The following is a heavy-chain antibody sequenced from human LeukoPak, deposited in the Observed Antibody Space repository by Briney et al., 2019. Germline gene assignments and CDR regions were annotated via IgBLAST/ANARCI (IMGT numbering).Heavy chain of an antibody. J-gene: IGHJ5*02. Sequence: GGSLRLSCAASGFTFSSYGMHWVRQAPGKGLEWVVVIAYDGSDKYYADSVKGRFTISRDNSKNTLYLQMNSLRAEDTAVYYCAKQSLSHTLNWFDPWGQGTLVTVSS. CDR3: AKQSLSHTLNWFDP. V-gene: IGHV3-30*18. CDR2: IAYDGSDK. CDR1: GFTFSSYG. D-gene: IGHD6-19*01.